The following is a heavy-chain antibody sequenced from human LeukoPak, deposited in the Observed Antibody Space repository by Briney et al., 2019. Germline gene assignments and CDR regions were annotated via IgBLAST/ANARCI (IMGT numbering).Heavy chain of an antibody. V-gene: IGHV4-59*08. CDR3: ARHGTYYYDSSGYWDDAFDI. J-gene: IGHJ3*02. CDR2: IYYSGST. D-gene: IGHD3-22*01. CDR1: GGSISSYY. Sequence: SETLSLTCTVSGGSISSYYWSWIRQPPGKGLEWIGYIYYSGSTNYNPSLKSRVTISVDTSKNQFSLKLSSVTAADTAVYYCARHGTYYYDSSGYWDDAFDIWGQGTMVTVSS.